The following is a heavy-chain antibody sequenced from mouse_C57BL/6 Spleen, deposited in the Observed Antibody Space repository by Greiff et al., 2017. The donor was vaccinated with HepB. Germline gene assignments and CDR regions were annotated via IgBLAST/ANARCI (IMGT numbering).Heavy chain of an antibody. Sequence: EVKLVESGGGLVKPGGSLKLSCAASGFTFSSYAMSWVRQTPEKRLEWVATISDGGSYTYYPDNVKGRFTISRDNAKNNLYLQMSHLKSEDTAMYYCARDSKGYFDVWGTGTTVTVSS. CDR3: ARDSKGYFDV. J-gene: IGHJ1*03. CDR1: GFTFSSYA. CDR2: ISDGGSYT. D-gene: IGHD2-5*01. V-gene: IGHV5-4*01.